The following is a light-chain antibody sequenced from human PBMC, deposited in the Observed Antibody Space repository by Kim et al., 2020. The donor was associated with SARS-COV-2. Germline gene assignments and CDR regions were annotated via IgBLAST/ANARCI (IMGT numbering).Light chain of an antibody. CDR2: KAS. CDR3: QQYYISPYT. V-gene: IGKV1-5*03. J-gene: IGKJ2*01. Sequence: DIQMTQSPSTLSASVGDTVTITCRASASFSSWLAWYQQKPGKAPNLLIYKASNLESGVPSRFSGSESGTEFTLTISSLQPDDFATYYCQQYYISPYTFGQGTKLEI. CDR1: ASFSSW.